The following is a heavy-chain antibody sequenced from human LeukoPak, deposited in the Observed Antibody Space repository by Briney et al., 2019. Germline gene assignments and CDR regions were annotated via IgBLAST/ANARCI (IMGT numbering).Heavy chain of an antibody. Sequence: ASVKVSCKASGYTFASYYMHWVRQAPGQGLEWMGIINPSGGSTSYAQKFQGRVTMTRDTSTSTVYMELSGLRSEDTAVYYCASLVGDDGLYYWGQGTLVTVSS. CDR1: GYTFASYY. D-gene: IGHD3-16*01. CDR2: INPSGGST. V-gene: IGHV1-46*01. J-gene: IGHJ4*02. CDR3: ASLVGDDGLYY.